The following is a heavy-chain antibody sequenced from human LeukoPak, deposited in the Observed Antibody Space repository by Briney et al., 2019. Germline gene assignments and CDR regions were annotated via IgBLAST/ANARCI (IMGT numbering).Heavy chain of an antibody. D-gene: IGHD5-12*01. CDR3: ARVSGGYSGYEG. CDR2: INPNSGGT. J-gene: IGHJ4*02. Sequence: ASVKVSCKASGYTFTCYYMHWVRQAPGQGLEWMGWINPNSGGTNYAQKFQGRVTMTRDTSISTAYMELSRPRSDDTAVYYCARVSGGYSGYEGWGQGTLVTVSS. CDR1: GYTFTCYY. V-gene: IGHV1-2*02.